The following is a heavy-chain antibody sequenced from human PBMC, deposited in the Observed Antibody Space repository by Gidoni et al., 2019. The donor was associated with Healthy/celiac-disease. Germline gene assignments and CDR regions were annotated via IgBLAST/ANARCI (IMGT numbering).Heavy chain of an antibody. CDR1: GFTVSSNY. CDR3: ARAEIYDSSVGYYFDY. J-gene: IGHJ4*02. CDR2: IYSGSST. D-gene: IGHD3-22*01. Sequence: EVQLVESGGGLVQPGGSLRLSCAASGFTVSSNYMSWVRQAPGKGLEWVSVIYSGSSTYYADSVKGRFTISRHNSKNTLYLQMNSLRAEDTAVYYCARAEIYDSSVGYYFDYWGQGTLVTVSS. V-gene: IGHV3-53*04.